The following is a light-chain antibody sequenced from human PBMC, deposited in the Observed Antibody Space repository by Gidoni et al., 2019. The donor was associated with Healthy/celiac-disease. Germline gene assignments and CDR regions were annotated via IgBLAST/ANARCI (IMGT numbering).Light chain of an antibody. V-gene: IGKV3-20*01. J-gene: IGKJ4*01. CDR2: GAS. Sequence: EIVLTQSPGPLSLSPGERATLSCRASQSVSSSYLAWYQQKPGQAPRLLIYGASSRATGIPDRCSGSGSGTDFTRTISRLEPEDFAVYYCQQYGSFGGGTKVEIK. CDR1: QSVSSSY. CDR3: QQYGS.